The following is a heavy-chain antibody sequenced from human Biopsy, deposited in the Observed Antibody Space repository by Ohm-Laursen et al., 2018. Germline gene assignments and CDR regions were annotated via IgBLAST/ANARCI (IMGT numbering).Heavy chain of an antibody. CDR1: GFTFSASA. J-gene: IGHJ4*02. Sequence: LSLTCATSGFTFSASAVHWVRQASGKGLEWVGRIRSKAKSYATAYAASVTGRFTISRDDSKNTTYLQMNSLKTEDTAVYYCPLEGGGFDNWGQGTLVTVSS. CDR3: PLEGGGFDN. D-gene: IGHD3-16*01. V-gene: IGHV3-73*01. CDR2: IRSKAKSYAT.